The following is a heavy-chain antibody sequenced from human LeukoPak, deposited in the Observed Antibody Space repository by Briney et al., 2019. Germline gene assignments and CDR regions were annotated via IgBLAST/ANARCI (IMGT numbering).Heavy chain of an antibody. CDR2: IYHSGST. J-gene: IGHJ4*02. CDR3: ARLRRLGLHYYGSGSYPDY. D-gene: IGHD3-10*01. Sequence: SETLSLTCTVSGGSISSGGYYWSWIRQPPGKGLEWIGYIYHSGSTYYNPSLKSRVTISVDRSKNQFSLKLSSVTAADTAVYYCARLRRLGLHYYGSGSYPDYWGQGTLVTVSS. V-gene: IGHV4-30-2*01. CDR1: GGSISSGGYY.